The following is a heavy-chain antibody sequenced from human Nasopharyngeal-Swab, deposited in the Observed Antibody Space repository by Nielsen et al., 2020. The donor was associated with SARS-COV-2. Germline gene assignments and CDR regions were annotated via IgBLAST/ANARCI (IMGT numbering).Heavy chain of an antibody. J-gene: IGHJ6*02. D-gene: IGHD4-17*01. CDR1: GGSFSGYY. CDR3: ARDYASGYYYYGMDV. Sequence: TLSLTCAVYGGSFSGYYWSWIRQPPGKALEWLALIDWDDDKYYSTSLKTRLTISKDTSKNQVVLTMTNTDPVDTATYYCARDYASGYYYYGMDVWGQGTTVTVSS. V-gene: IGHV2-70*01. CDR2: IDWDDDK.